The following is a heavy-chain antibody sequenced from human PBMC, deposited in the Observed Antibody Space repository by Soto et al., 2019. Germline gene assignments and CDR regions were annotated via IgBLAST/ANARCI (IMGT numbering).Heavy chain of an antibody. CDR2: IIPIFGTA. CDR3: ARASITICGVVIMWNAFDI. CDR1: GGTFSSCA. Sequence: SVKVSCKASGGTFSSCAISWVRQAPGQGLEWMGGIIPIFGTANYAQKFQGRVTITADESTSTAYMELSSLRSEDTAVYYCARASITICGVVIMWNAFDIWGQGTMVTGSS. J-gene: IGHJ3*02. V-gene: IGHV1-69*13. D-gene: IGHD3-3*01.